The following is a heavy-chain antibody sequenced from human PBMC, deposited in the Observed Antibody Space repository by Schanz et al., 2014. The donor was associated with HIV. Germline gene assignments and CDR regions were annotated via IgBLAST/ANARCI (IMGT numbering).Heavy chain of an antibody. CDR2: IGSSSITK. J-gene: IGHJ4*02. D-gene: IGHD3-22*01. CDR1: GFTFSDYY. Sequence: QVQLVESGGRVVQPGRSLRLSCAASGFTFSDYYMSWIRQAPGKGLEWVSYIGSSSITKYYADSVKGRFTISRDNARNSLYLQMNSLRVEDTAVYYCARDLPNPYFDFSGPAGDYWGQGALVTVSS. CDR3: ARDLPNPYFDFSGPAGDY. V-gene: IGHV3-11*04.